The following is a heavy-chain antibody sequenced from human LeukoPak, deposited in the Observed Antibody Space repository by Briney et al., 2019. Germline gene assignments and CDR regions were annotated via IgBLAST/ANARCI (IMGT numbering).Heavy chain of an antibody. D-gene: IGHD2-8*01. CDR2: INSDASST. CDR1: GFTFSSYW. V-gene: IGHV3-74*01. Sequence: SGGSLRLSCAASGFTFSSYWMHWVRQAPGKGLVWVSRINSDASSTSYADSVKGRFTISRYNAKNTLYLQMNSLRAEDTAVYYCARVQGHPPNGLDVWGQGTMVTVSS. CDR3: ARVQGHPPNGLDV. J-gene: IGHJ3*01.